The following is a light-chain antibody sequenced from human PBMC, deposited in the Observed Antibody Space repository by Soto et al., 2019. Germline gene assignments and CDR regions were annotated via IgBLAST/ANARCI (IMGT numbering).Light chain of an antibody. CDR2: SDD. CDR1: SSNIGSYP. Sequence: QSVLTQSPSASGTPGQRVTISCYGSSSNIGSYPVYWYQQLPGTAPKLLINSDDQRPSGVPDRFSASKSGTSASLAISGLRSEDEADYYCAVWDASLSGHVFGAGTKVTV. CDR3: AVWDASLSGHV. V-gene: IGLV1-47*02. J-gene: IGLJ1*01.